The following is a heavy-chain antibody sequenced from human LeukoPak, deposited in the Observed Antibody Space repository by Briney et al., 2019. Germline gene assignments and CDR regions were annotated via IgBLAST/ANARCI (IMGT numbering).Heavy chain of an antibody. V-gene: IGHV3-74*01. CDR1: GFTFSSYW. D-gene: IGHD4-11*01. CDR2: INNDGSST. Sequence: PGGSLRLSCAASGFTFSSYWMHWLRQAPGKGLVWVSHINNDGSSTTYADSVEGRFATSRDNAKNTLYLQMSSLRVEDTAVYYCAILRGTVTASDYWGQGTLVTVSS. CDR3: AILRGTVTASDY. J-gene: IGHJ4*02.